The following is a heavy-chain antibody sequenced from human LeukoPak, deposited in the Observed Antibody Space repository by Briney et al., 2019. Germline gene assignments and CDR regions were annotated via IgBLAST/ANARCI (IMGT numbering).Heavy chain of an antibody. J-gene: IGHJ5*02. V-gene: IGHV1-2*02. Sequence: GASVKVSCKASGYTFTGYYMHWVRQAPGQGLEWMGWINPNSGGTNYAQKFQGRVTMTRDTSISTAYMELSRLRSDDTAVYYCARDDYDILTGSYGVDHWGQGTLVTVSS. CDR2: INPNSGGT. CDR3: ARDDYDILTGSYGVDH. D-gene: IGHD3-9*01. CDR1: GYTFTGYY.